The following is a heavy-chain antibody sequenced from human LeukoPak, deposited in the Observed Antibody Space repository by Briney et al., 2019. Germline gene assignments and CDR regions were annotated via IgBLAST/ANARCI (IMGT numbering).Heavy chain of an antibody. CDR1: GGTFSSYA. CDR3: ASGYSGYENWFDP. D-gene: IGHD5-12*01. CDR2: INTNTGNP. J-gene: IGHJ5*02. Sequence: ASVKVSCKASGGTFSSYAISWVRQAPGQGLEWMGWINTNTGNPTYAQGFTGRFVFSLDTSVSTAYLQISSLKAEDTAVYYCASGYSGYENWFDPWGQGTLVTVSS. V-gene: IGHV7-4-1*02.